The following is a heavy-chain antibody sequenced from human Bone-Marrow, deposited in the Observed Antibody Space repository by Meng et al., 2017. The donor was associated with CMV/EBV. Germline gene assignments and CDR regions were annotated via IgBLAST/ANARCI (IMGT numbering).Heavy chain of an antibody. J-gene: IGHJ5*02. V-gene: IGHV4-38-2*02. CDR1: GESINRFYH. D-gene: IGHD3-10*01. CDR3: AREVLVVRGEDWFDP. CDR2: IYHTGST. Sequence: SEPLSLTCAVSGESINRFYHWGWVRLPPGKGLEWIGSIYHTGSTYYNPSLKSRVTISVDTSKNQFSLKLSSVTAADTAVYYCAREVLVVRGEDWFDPWGQGTLVTVSS.